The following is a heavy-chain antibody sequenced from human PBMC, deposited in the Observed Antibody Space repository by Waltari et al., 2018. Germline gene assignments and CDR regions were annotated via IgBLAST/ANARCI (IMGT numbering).Heavy chain of an antibody. CDR3: ASGSLAARHWGEDYYYYMDV. CDR1: GGTFSSYA. V-gene: IGHV1-69*12. CDR2: IIPIFGTA. D-gene: IGHD6-6*01. J-gene: IGHJ6*03. Sequence: QVQLVQSGAEVKKPGSSVKVSCKASGGTFSSYAISWVRQVPGQGLEWMGGIIPIFGTANYAQKFQGRVTITADESTSTAYMELSSLRSEDTAVYYCASGSLAARHWGEDYYYYMDVWGKGTTVTISS.